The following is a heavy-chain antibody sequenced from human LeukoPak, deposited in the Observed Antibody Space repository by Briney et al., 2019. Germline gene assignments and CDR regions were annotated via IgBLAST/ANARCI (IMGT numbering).Heavy chain of an antibody. CDR2: IYSGGST. CDR1: GFTVSSNY. V-gene: IGHV3-53*05. Sequence: PGGSLRLSCAASGFTVSSNYMSWVRQAPGKGLEWVSVIYSGGSTYYADSVKGRFTISRDNSKNTLYLQMNSLRTEDTALYYCAKDMRSSRGPGDWYFDLWGRGTLVTVSS. D-gene: IGHD2-15*01. J-gene: IGHJ2*01. CDR3: AKDMRSSRGPGDWYFDL.